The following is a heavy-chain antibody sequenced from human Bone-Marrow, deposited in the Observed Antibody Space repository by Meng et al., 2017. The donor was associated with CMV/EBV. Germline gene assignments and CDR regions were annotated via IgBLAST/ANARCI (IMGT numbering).Heavy chain of an antibody. CDR2: ISSSGNYI. J-gene: IGHJ4*02. D-gene: IGHD3-22*01. Sequence: GESLKISCAASGFTFSTYNMNWVRQAPGKGLEWVSSISSSGNYIYYADSVKGRITISRDNAKNSLYLRMNNLRAEDTAVYYCARDKTHRSNYYDSSGIVWGQGALVTVSS. V-gene: IGHV3-21*01. CDR3: ARDKTHRSNYYDSSGIV. CDR1: GFTFSTYN.